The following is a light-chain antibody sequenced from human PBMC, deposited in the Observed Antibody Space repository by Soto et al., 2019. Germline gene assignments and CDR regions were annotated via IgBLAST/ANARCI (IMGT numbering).Light chain of an antibody. CDR3: QSYDDSLSVHYV. CDR2: GHT. V-gene: IGLV1-40*01. CDR1: SSNIGSTYD. J-gene: IGLJ1*01. Sequence: QSVLTQPPSVSGAPGQRVTISCTGSSSNIGSTYDVQWYQQLPGTAPKLLIHGHTNRPSGVPDRFSGSKSGTSASLAITGLQADDEADYYCQSYDDSLSVHYVFGTGTKVTVL.